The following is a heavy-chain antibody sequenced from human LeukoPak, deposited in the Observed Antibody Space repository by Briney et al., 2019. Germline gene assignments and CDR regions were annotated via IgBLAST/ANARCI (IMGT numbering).Heavy chain of an antibody. D-gene: IGHD3-10*01. CDR2: MNPNSGNT. Sequence: ASVKVSCKASGYTFTSYDINWVRQATGQGLEWMGWMNPNSGNTGYAQKFQGRVTMTRNTSISTAYMELSSLRSDDTAVYYCARGSDSGSYYDYWGQGTLVTVSS. V-gene: IGHV1-8*01. CDR1: GYTFTSYD. CDR3: ARGSDSGSYYDY. J-gene: IGHJ4*02.